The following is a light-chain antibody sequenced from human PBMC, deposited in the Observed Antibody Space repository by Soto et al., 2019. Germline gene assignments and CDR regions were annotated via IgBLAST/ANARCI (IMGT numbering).Light chain of an antibody. Sequence: DIQMTQSPSSLSASVGDRLTITCRASQGISTYLNWYQQKPGKXPKXXIYAASSLQSGVPSRFSGSESETDLTLTISSLQPEDFEDYSCQQSYSTTWTFGQGTKVDIK. V-gene: IGKV1-39*01. CDR1: QGISTY. CDR2: AAS. J-gene: IGKJ1*01. CDR3: QQSYSTTWT.